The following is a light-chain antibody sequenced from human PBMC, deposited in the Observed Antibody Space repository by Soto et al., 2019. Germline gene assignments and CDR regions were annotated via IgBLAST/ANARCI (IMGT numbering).Light chain of an antibody. J-gene: IGLJ1*01. Sequence: QSVVPQLRSASGSPGQSDTNTCTGTSSDVGAFNYVSWYQHHPGKAPKFMIYEVDKRPSGVPDRFSGSKSGNTAYLTVSGLQAEDEADYFCSSFVAGSSYVFGTGTKVTVL. V-gene: IGLV2-8*01. CDR1: SSDVGAFNY. CDR3: SSFVAGSSYV. CDR2: EVD.